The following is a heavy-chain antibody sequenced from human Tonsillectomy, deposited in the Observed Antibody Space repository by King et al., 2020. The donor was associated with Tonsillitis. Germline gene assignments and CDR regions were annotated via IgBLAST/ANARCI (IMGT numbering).Heavy chain of an antibody. V-gene: IGHV2-5*02. J-gene: IGHJ4*02. CDR1: GFSLNTRGVG. CDR3: SQRPSLREGWY. CDR2: IYWDGDK. Sequence: ITLKESGPTLVKPTQTLTLTCTFSGFSLNTRGVGVGWIRQPPGEALEWLALIYWDGDKRYSPSLKSRLTITKDTSKNQVVLTMINMDPVDTATYFCSQRPSLREGWYWGQGALVTVPS.